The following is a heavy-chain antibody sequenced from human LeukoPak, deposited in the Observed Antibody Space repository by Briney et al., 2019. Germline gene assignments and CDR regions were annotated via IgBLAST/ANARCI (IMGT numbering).Heavy chain of an antibody. CDR1: GYTFTSYD. J-gene: IGHJ6*02. CDR2: MNPNSGNT. Sequence: ASVKVSCKASGYTFTSYDINWVRQATGQGLEWMGWMNPNSGNTNYAQKLQDRVTMTTDTSTSTAYMELRSLRSDDTALYYCARGYCSGGSCYANGLDVWGQGTTVTVSS. V-gene: IGHV1-8*01. D-gene: IGHD2-15*01. CDR3: ARGYCSGGSCYANGLDV.